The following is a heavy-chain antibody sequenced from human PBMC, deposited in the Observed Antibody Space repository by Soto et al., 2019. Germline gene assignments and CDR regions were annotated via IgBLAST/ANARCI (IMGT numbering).Heavy chain of an antibody. CDR3: AKESGAGGNDV. CDR2: IYYSGTT. J-gene: IGHJ6*02. Sequence: PSETLSLTCTVSGGSISSSSWSWIRQAPGKGLEWIGYIYYSGTTNYNPSLKSRVTISIDTSKNQFSLQLNSVTPEDTAVYYCAKESGAGGNDVWGQGTTVTVSS. V-gene: IGHV4-59*12. D-gene: IGHD2-15*01. CDR1: GGSISSSS.